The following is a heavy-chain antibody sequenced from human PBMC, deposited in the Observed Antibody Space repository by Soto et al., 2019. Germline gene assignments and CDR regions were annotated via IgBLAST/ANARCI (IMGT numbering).Heavy chain of an antibody. V-gene: IGHV4-30-4*01. J-gene: IGHJ5*02. Sequence: QVQLQESGPGLVKPSQTLSLTCTVSGGSISSGDYYWSWIRQPPGKGLEWIGYIYYSGSTYYNPSLKSRVTIAVYTSKNQSPLKLISVTAADTDVYYWASAQVGATTGRFDPWGQGTLVTVSS. CDR1: GGSISSGDYY. CDR3: ASAQVGATTGRFDP. CDR2: IYYSGST. D-gene: IGHD1-26*01.